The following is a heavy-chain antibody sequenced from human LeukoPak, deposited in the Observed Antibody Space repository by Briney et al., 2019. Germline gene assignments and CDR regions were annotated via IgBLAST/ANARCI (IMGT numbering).Heavy chain of an antibody. CDR2: INPNSGGT. CDR3: ARSSSSYSPFDY. CDR1: GYTFTSYG. J-gene: IGHJ4*02. Sequence: GASVKVSCKASGYTFTSYGISWVRQAPGQGLEWMGWINPNSGGTNYAQKFQGRVTMTRGTSISTAYMELSRLRSDDTAVYFCARSSSSYSPFDYWGQGTLVTVSS. V-gene: IGHV1-2*02. D-gene: IGHD2-2*01.